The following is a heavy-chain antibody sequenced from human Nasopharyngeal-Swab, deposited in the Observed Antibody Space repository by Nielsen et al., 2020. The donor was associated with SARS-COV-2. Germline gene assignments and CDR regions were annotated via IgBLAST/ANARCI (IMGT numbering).Heavy chain of an antibody. J-gene: IGHJ2*01. Sequence: WIRQPTGKGLEWIGEINHSGSTNYNPALKSRVTISVDTSKNQFSLKLSSVTAADTAVYYCARVPLWGVVVTADFPGYWYFDLWGRGTLVTVSS. V-gene: IGHV4-34*01. CDR3: ARVPLWGVVVTADFPGYWYFDL. CDR2: INHSGST. D-gene: IGHD2-21*02.